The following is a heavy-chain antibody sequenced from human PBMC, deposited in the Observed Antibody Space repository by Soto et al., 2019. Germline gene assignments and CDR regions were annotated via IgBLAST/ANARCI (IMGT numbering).Heavy chain of an antibody. D-gene: IGHD2-21*01. V-gene: IGHV4-59*01. J-gene: IGHJ4*02. CDR1: GGSISSYY. CDR2: IYYSGST. Sequence: PSETLSLTCTVSGGSISSYYWSWIRQPPGKGLEWIGYIYYSGSTNYNPSLKSRVTMSVDTSKNQFSLKLTSVNTADTAIYYCTRGGDPYKTGHWGQGTLVTVSS. CDR3: TRGGDPYKTGH.